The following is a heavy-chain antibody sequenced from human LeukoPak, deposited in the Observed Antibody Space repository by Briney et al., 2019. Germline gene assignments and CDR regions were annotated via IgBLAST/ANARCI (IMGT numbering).Heavy chain of an antibody. D-gene: IGHD1-1*01. CDR2: VSYSGRT. J-gene: IGHJ4*02. CDR1: GGSLSSFY. CDR3: ARHERGAENLDY. V-gene: IGHV4-59*08. Sequence: SETLSLTCTVSGGSLSSFYWSWFRQPAGKGLECIGYVSYSGRTNHNPSLKSRVTISADTSKNQFSLKLTSVTAADTAVYYCARHERGAENLDYWGQGTLVTVSS.